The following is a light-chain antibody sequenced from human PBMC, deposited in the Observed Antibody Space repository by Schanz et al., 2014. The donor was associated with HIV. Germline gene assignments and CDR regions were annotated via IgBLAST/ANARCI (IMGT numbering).Light chain of an antibody. V-gene: IGLV1-40*01. J-gene: IGLJ1*01. CDR2: GDK. Sequence: QSVLTQPPSVSGAPGQRVTISCTGSSSNIGAGYEVHWYKQLPETAPKLLIFGDKNRPSGVPDRFSGSKSGNTASLTIFDLQPEDEADYYCSSLSTSGAPVFGTGTKVTVL. CDR3: SSLSTSGAPV. CDR1: SSNIGAGYE.